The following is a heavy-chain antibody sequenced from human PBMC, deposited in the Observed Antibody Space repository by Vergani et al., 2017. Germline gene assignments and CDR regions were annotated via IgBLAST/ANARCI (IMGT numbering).Heavy chain of an antibody. CDR2: INHSGST. V-gene: IGHV4-34*01. J-gene: IGHJ6*03. CDR3: ARGSVSSSWTQGYYYYYYMDV. D-gene: IGHD6-13*01. Sequence: QVQLQQWGAGLLKPSETLSLTCTVSGGSISSYYWSWIRQPPGKGLEWIGEINHSGSTNYNPSLKSRVTISVDTSKNQFSLKLSSVTAADTAVYYCARGSVSSSWTQGYYYYYYMDVWGKGTTVTVSS. CDR1: GGSISSYY.